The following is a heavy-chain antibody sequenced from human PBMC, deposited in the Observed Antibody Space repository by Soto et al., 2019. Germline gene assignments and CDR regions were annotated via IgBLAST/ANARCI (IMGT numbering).Heavy chain of an antibody. V-gene: IGHV3-30*18. CDR3: AKSYDNNWPYFDY. CDR2: ISDDGGNK. Sequence: GGSLRLSCAASGFTFSSYGMHWVRQAPGKGLEWVAVISDDGGNKHYADSVKGRFTISRDNSRNTLYLQMNSLRFEDTAVYYCAKSYDNNWPYFDYWGQGSLVTVSS. J-gene: IGHJ4*02. CDR1: GFTFSSYG. D-gene: IGHD1-1*01.